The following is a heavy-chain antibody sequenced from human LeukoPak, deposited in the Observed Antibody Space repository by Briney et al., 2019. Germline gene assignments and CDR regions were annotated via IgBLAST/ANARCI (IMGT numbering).Heavy chain of an antibody. Sequence: SETLSLTCTVSGGSISSSSYYWGWIRQPPGKGLEWIGCIYHSGSTKYNPSLKSRVTISVDTSKSQFSLKLSSVTAADTAVYYCARDGYSGNDGLWGQGTLVTVSS. D-gene: IGHD5-12*01. CDR1: GGSISSSSYY. V-gene: IGHV4-61*01. CDR3: ARDGYSGNDGL. J-gene: IGHJ4*02. CDR2: IYHSGST.